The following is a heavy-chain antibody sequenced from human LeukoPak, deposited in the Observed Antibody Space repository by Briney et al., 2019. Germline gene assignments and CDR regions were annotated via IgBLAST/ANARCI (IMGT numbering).Heavy chain of an antibody. CDR3: ARGGGGSYYNWFDP. CDR2: INHSGST. D-gene: IGHD1-26*01. V-gene: IGHV4-34*01. CDR1: GGSFSGYY. J-gene: IGHJ5*02. Sequence: SETLSLTCAVYGGSFSGYYWSWIRQPPGKGLEWIGEINHSGSTNYNPSLKSRVTISVDTSKNQFSQKLSSVTAADTAVYYCARGGGGSYYNWFDPWGQGTLVTVSS.